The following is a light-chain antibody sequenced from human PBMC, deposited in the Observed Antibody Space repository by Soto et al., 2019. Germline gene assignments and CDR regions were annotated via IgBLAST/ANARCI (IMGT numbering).Light chain of an antibody. CDR3: QQYGNSPQT. CDR1: QSVSNY. J-gene: IGKJ1*01. V-gene: IGKV3-20*01. Sequence: EVVLTQSPATLSLSPGERATLSCRASQSVSNYLAWYQQKPGQAPRLLIYGASTRATGTPARFSGSGSGTDFTLTISRLEPEDFAVYYCQQYGNSPQTFGQGTKVDIK. CDR2: GAS.